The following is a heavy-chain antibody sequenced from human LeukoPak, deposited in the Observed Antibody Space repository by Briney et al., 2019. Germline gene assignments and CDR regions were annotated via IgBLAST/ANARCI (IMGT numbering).Heavy chain of an antibody. J-gene: IGHJ5*02. CDR1: GFTFSSYA. CDR3: ARELLPNWFDP. D-gene: IGHD2-15*01. Sequence: GGSLRLSCAASGFTFSSYAMHWVRQAPGKGLEYVSAISSNGGSTYYANSVKGRFTISRDNSKNTLYLQMGSLRAEDMAVYYCARELLPNWFDPWGQGTLVTVSS. V-gene: IGHV3-64*01. CDR2: ISSNGGST.